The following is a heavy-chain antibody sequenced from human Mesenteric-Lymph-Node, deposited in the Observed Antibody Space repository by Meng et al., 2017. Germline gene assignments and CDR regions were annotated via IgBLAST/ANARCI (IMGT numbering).Heavy chain of an antibody. V-gene: IGHV4-34*01. CDR2: INHSGST. Sequence: SETLSLTCAVYGGSFSGYYWSWIRQTPGKGLEWIGEINHSGSTNYNPSLKSRVTISVDTSKNQFYLKLSSVTAADTAGYYCARGPPADYWGPGTLVTVSS. CDR3: ARGPPADY. J-gene: IGHJ4*02. CDR1: GGSFSGYY.